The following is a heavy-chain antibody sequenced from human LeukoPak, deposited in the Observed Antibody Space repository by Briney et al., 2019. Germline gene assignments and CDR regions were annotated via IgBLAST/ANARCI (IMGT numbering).Heavy chain of an antibody. J-gene: IGHJ1*01. CDR2: ISYDASNK. V-gene: IGHV3-30*18. CDR3: AKDHYDSSSWYLGLAEYFQH. CDR1: GFTFSSYG. Sequence: GGSLRLSCAASGFTFSSYGLHWVRQAPGKGLEWVAVISYDASNKYYTDSVKGRFTISRDNSKNTLYLQMNSLRAEDTAVYYCAKDHYDSSSWYLGLAEYFQHWGQGTLVTVSS. D-gene: IGHD6-13*01.